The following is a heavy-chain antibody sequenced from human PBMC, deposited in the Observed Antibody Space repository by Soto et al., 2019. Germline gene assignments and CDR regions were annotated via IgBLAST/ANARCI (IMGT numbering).Heavy chain of an antibody. J-gene: IGHJ4*02. CDR1: GGSISSGGYY. V-gene: IGHV4-31*03. CDR3: AREGGIVGATAADY. CDR2: IYYSVST. D-gene: IGHD1-26*01. Sequence: QVQLQESGPGLVKPSQTLSLTCTVSGGSISSGGYYWSWIRLHPGKGLEWIGYIYYSVSTYYNPSLKSRVTISVDTSKNQFSLKLSSVTAADTAVYYCAREGGIVGATAADYWGQGTLVTVSS.